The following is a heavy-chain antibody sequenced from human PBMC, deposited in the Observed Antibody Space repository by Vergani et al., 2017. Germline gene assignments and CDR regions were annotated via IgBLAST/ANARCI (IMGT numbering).Heavy chain of an antibody. Sequence: QITLRESGPTLVKPTQTLTLTCTFSGFSLTTGGEGVGWIRQPPGRALEWLAFVYWNDDESYSPSLKSRVTITKDTSKNEVFLTMATMDPVDTATYYCVHKLGYVDWDGAFDVWGPGTMVTVSS. CDR2: VYWNDDE. CDR1: GFSLTTGGEG. D-gene: IGHD3-9*01. CDR3: VHKLGYVDWDGAFDV. V-gene: IGHV2-5*01. J-gene: IGHJ3*01.